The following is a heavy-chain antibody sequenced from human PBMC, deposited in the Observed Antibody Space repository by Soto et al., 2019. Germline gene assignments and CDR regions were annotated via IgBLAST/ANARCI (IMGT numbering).Heavy chain of an antibody. D-gene: IGHD3-10*01. CDR1: GGSISSYY. CDR2: IYYSGST. Sequence: SETLSLTCTVSGGSISSYYWSWIRQPPGKGLEWIGYIYYSGSTNYNPSLKSRVTISVDTSKNQFSLKLSSVTAADTAVYYCARVQYYGSGSHTALDYWGQGTLVTVSS. CDR3: ARVQYYGSGSHTALDY. V-gene: IGHV4-59*01. J-gene: IGHJ4*02.